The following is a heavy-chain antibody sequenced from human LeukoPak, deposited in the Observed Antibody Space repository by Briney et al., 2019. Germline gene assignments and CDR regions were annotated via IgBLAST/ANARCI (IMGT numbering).Heavy chain of an antibody. CDR1: GFTFSSYA. J-gene: IGHJ4*02. CDR3: ARDKDYSNAYFDY. Sequence: GGSLRLSCAASGFTFSSYAMHWVRQAPGKGLERVAVISYDGSNKYYADSVKGRFTISRDNSKNTLYLQMNSLRAEDTAVYYCARDKDYSNAYFDYWGQGTLVTVSS. D-gene: IGHD4-11*01. V-gene: IGHV3-30*01. CDR2: ISYDGSNK.